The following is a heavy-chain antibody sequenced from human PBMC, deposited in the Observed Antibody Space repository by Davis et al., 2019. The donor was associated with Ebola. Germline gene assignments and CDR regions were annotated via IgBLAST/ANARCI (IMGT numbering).Heavy chain of an antibody. CDR3: ARGLRWRFRYYYGMDV. Sequence: GGSLRLSCAASGFTFSDYYMSWIRQAPGKGLEWVANIKQDGSEKYYVDSVKGRFTISRDNAKNSLYLQMNSLRAEDTAVYYCARGLRWRFRYYYGMDVWGQGTTVTVSS. J-gene: IGHJ6*02. CDR1: GFTFSDYY. D-gene: IGHD4-23*01. CDR2: IKQDGSEK. V-gene: IGHV3-7*03.